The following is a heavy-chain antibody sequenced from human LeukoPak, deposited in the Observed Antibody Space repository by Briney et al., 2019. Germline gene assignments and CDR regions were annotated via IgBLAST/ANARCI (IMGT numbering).Heavy chain of an antibody. CDR3: ARDPRIAAPYYFDY. D-gene: IGHD6-13*01. CDR2: ISRNSRYI. J-gene: IGHJ4*02. CDR1: GFSFSTYS. Sequence: GGSLRLSCAASGFSFSTYSMNWVRQAPGKGLEWVSSISRNSRYIYYADSVRGRFTISRDNAKNSLYLQMNSLRAEDTAVYYCARDPRIAAPYYFDYWGQGTLVTVSS. V-gene: IGHV3-21*01.